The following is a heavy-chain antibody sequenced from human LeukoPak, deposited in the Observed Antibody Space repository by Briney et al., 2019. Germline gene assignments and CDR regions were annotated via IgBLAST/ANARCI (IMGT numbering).Heavy chain of an antibody. CDR2: INPSGGSF. CDR3: ARGNPSMLTVDY. Sequence: ASVTVTCKASGYTFSSCSIHWVRQAPGQGLEWLGFINPSGGSFSYAQKFQGRITLTRDTSTSTVYMELNSLRSEDTALYYCARGNPSMLTVDYLGQGKVIIVSS. V-gene: IGHV1-46*01. D-gene: IGHD1-14*01. J-gene: IGHJ4*02. CDR1: GYTFSSCS.